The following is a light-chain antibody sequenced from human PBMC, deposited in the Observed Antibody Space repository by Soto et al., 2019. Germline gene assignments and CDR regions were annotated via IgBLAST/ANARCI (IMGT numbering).Light chain of an antibody. CDR3: QQRSKCPPWT. V-gene: IGKV3-11*01. CDR1: QSVSSY. J-gene: IGKJ1*01. Sequence: EIVLTQPPATLSLSPGERATLSCRASQSVSSYLAWYQQKPGQAPRLLIYDASNRATGIPARFSGSGSGTDFTLTISSLEPEDFAVYYCQQRSKCPPWTLGHGTKV. CDR2: DAS.